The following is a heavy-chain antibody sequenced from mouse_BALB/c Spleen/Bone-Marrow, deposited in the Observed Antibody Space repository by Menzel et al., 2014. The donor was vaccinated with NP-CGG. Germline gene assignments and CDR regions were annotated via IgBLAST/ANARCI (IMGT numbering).Heavy chain of an antibody. CDR2: ISPTTGYT. D-gene: IGHD1-1*01. Sequence: VQLQESGAELAKPGASVKMSCKASGYTFSSYWMHWVKQRPGQGLEWIGYISPTTGYTEYSQKFKDKATLTADKSSSTAYVQLSSLTSEDSAVYYCARYGNFLARDYWGQGTSVTVSS. V-gene: IGHV1-7*01. CDR1: GYTFSSYW. J-gene: IGHJ4*01. CDR3: ARYGNFLARDY.